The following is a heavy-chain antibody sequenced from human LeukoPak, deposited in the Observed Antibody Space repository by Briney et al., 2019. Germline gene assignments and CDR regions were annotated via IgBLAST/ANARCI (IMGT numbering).Heavy chain of an antibody. D-gene: IGHD3-16*01. CDR2: ISSSSSYI. V-gene: IGHV3-21*01. CDR1: GFTFSSYA. J-gene: IGHJ4*02. Sequence: GGSLRLSCAASGFTFSSYAMSWVRQAPGKGLEWVSSISSSSSYIYYADSVKGRFTISRDNAKNSLYLQMNSLRVEDTAVYYCAISRGPYFDYWGQGTLVTVSS. CDR3: AISRGPYFDY.